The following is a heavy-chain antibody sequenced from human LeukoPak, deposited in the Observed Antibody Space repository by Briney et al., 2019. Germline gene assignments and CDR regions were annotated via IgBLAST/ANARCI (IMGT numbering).Heavy chain of an antibody. CDR2: ISYDGSNK. CDR3: ARGYEEYDFWSARWFDP. J-gene: IGHJ5*02. Sequence: GGSLRLSCAASGFTFSSYAMHRVRQAPGKGLEWVAVISYDGSNKYYADSVKGRFTISRDNSKNTLYLQMNSLRAEDTAVYYCARGYEEYDFWSARWFDPWGQGTLVTVSS. D-gene: IGHD3-3*01. CDR1: GFTFSSYA. V-gene: IGHV3-30-3*01.